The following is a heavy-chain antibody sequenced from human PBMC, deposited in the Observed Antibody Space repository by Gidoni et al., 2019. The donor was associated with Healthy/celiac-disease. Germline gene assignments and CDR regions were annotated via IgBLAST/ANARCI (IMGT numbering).Heavy chain of an antibody. D-gene: IGHD6-19*01. CDR1: GFTFSSYW. J-gene: IGHJ4*02. CDR3: ARGSQWLIPAPFDY. Sequence: EVQLVESGGGLVKPGGSLRLSCAASGFTFSSYWMSWVRQAPGKGLEWVANIKQDGSEKYYVDSVKGRFTISRDNAKNSLYLQMNSLRAEDTAVYYCARGSQWLIPAPFDYWGQGTLVTVSS. CDR2: IKQDGSEK. V-gene: IGHV3-7*03.